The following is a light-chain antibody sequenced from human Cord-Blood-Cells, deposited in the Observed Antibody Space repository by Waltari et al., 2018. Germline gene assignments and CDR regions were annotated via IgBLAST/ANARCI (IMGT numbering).Light chain of an antibody. CDR2: DVS. Sequence: QSALTQPSPVSGSPGQSVTISCSGTSSDVGGYNYVPWYQQPPRKAPELVIYDVSKRPSGPPELFSGSKSGNAASLTISGLQAEDGADYFCCSYAGSYTWVFGGGTKLTVL. J-gene: IGLJ3*02. V-gene: IGLV2-11*01. CDR1: SSDVGGYNY. CDR3: CSYAGSYTWV.